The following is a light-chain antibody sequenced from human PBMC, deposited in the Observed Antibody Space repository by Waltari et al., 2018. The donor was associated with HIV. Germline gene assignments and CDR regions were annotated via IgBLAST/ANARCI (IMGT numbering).Light chain of an antibody. J-gene: IGLJ2*01. Sequence: SYELTQPPSVSVSPGQTASITCPGDQSGDKYACWYQQKPGQSPVLVIYQDSKRPSGIPERFSGSNSGNTATLTISGTQAMDEADYYCQAWDSSTSVVFGGGTKLTVL. CDR2: QDS. CDR1: QSGDKY. CDR3: QAWDSSTSVV. V-gene: IGLV3-1*01.